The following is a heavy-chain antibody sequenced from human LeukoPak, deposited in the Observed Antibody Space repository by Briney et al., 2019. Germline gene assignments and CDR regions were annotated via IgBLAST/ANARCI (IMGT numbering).Heavy chain of an antibody. CDR2: IWHDGKHK. V-gene: IGHV3-33*01. CDR1: GFTFSSYG. J-gene: IGHJ4*02. CDR3: ARDRGSDDPIDY. D-gene: IGHD2-15*01. Sequence: QPGGSLRLSCAASGFTFSSYGMHWVRQAPDKGLGWVAVIWHDGKHKFYADSVKGRFTISRDNSKNTLYLQMNSLRAEDTAVYYCARDRGSDDPIDYWGQGTPVTVSS.